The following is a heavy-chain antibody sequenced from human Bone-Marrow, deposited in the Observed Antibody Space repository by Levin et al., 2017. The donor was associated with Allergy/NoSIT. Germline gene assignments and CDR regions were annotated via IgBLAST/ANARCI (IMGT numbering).Heavy chain of an antibody. CDR1: GGSISSGGYY. CDR3: ASHSVLLWFGGGAFDI. J-gene: IGHJ3*02. CDR2: IYYSGST. V-gene: IGHV4-31*03. D-gene: IGHD3-10*01. Sequence: PSETLSLTCTVSGGSISSGGYYWSWIRQHPGKGLEWIGYIYYSGSTYYNPSLKSRVTISVDTSKNQFSLKLSSVTAADTAVYYCASHSVLLWFGGGAFDIWGQGTMVTVSS.